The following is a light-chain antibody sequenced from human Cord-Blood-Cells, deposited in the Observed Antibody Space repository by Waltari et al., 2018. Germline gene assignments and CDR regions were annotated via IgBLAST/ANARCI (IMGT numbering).Light chain of an antibody. CDR2: GAS. CDR3: QQFNNYPIT. Sequence: AIQLTQSPSSLSASVGDRVTITCRASQGISSALAWYQQKPGKAPKLLIYGASSLESGVPSRFSGSGSGTDFTLTISSLQSEDFATYYCQQFNNYPITFGQGTRLEIK. V-gene: IGKV1D-13*01. CDR1: QGISSA. J-gene: IGKJ5*01.